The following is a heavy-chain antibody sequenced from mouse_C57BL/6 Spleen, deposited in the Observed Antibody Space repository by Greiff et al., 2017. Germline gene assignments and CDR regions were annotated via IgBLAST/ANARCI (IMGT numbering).Heavy chain of an antibody. CDR3: ARWGFLDYYGSKDYFDY. J-gene: IGHJ2*01. Sequence: EVQLQQSGPELVKPGASVKISCKASGYTFTDYYMNWVKQSHGKSLEWIGDINPNNGGTSYNQKFKGKATLTVDKSSSTAYMELRSLTSEDSAVYYCARWGFLDYYGSKDYFDYWGQGTTLTVSS. CDR2: INPNNGGT. V-gene: IGHV1-26*01. CDR1: GYTFTDYY. D-gene: IGHD1-1*01.